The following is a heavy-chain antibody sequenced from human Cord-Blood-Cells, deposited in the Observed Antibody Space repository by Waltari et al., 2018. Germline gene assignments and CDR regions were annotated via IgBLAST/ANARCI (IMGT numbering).Heavy chain of an antibody. CDR1: GFTFSSYA. CDR3: ARDPYDSSGYYFDY. J-gene: IGHJ4*02. D-gene: IGHD3-22*01. CDR2: ISYDGSNK. V-gene: IGHV3-30-3*01. Sequence: QVQLVESGGGVVQPGRSLILSCAASGFTFSSYAMHWVRQAPGKWLEWVAVISYDGSNKYYAAAVKGRFTITRDNSKNTLYLQMNSLRAEDTAVYYCARDPYDSSGYYFDYWGQGTLVTVSS.